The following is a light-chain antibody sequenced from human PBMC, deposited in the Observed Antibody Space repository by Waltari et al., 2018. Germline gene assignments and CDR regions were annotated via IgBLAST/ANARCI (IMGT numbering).Light chain of an antibody. CDR3: LQYRKWPRT. CDR2: GSS. J-gene: IGKJ1*01. CDR1: QHINSN. V-gene: IGKV3-15*01. Sequence: EIVMTQSPATLSVSPGEGATLSCRASQHINSNLAWYQQKPGQPPRLLIYGSSTRLTGIPARFSGSGSGTEFTLTISSLQSEDFAVYYCLQYRKWPRTFGRGTKVEIK.